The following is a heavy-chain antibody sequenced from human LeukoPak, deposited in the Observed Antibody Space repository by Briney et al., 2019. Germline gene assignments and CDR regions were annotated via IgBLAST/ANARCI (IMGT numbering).Heavy chain of an antibody. CDR2: IYYSGST. CDR3: ARGHQLLWFGELLSFDP. V-gene: IGHV4-59*01. D-gene: IGHD3-10*01. J-gene: IGHJ5*02. CDR1: GGSISSYY. Sequence: SETLSLTCTVSGGSISSYYWSWIRQPPGKGLEWIGYIYYSGSTNYNPSLKSRVTISVDTSKNQFSLKLSSVTAADTAVYYCARGHQLLWFGELLSFDPWGQGTLVTVSS.